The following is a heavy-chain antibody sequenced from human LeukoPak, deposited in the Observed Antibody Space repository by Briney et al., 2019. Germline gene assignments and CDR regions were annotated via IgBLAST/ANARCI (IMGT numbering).Heavy chain of an antibody. Sequence: ASVKVSCKASGCTFSSYTNTWVRQAPGQGLEWMGRIIPILGIANYAQKFQGRVTITADKSTSTAYMELSSLRSEDTAVYYCASKLLNYYDSSGANGMDVWGQGTTVTVSS. CDR3: ASKLLNYYDSSGANGMDV. CDR2: IIPILGIA. CDR1: GCTFSSYT. D-gene: IGHD3-22*01. V-gene: IGHV1-69*02. J-gene: IGHJ6*02.